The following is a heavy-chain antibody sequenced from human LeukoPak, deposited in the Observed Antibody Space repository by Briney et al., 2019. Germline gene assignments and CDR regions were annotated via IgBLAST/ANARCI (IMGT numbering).Heavy chain of an antibody. V-gene: IGHV3-64D*06. D-gene: IGHD2-2*01. CDR2: ISSNGGST. Sequence: GGSLRLSCSASGFTFSSYAMHWVRQAPGKGLEYVSAISSNGGSTYYADSVKGRFTISRDSSKNTLYLQMSSLRAEDTAVYYCVRGSRNIVVVPADPYYYYGMDVWGQGTTVTVSS. CDR1: GFTFSSYA. CDR3: VRGSRNIVVVPADPYYYYGMDV. J-gene: IGHJ6*02.